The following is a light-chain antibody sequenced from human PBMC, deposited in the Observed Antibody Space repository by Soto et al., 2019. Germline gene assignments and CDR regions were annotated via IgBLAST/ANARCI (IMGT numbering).Light chain of an antibody. CDR1: QSIGNY. CDR2: ATF. J-gene: IGKJ2*01. Sequence: DLQMTQSPSSLSASVGDRVTISCRASQSIGNYLNWYQQKPGKAPKVLIYATFSLQSGVPSRFSGSGSGTDFALTISSLQPEDFATYYCQQSYSTHLYTFGQGTRLEIK. V-gene: IGKV1-39*01. CDR3: QQSYSTHLYT.